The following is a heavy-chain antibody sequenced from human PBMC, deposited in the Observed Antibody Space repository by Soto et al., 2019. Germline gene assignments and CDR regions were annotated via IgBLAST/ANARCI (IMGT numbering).Heavy chain of an antibody. CDR2: ISGSGFKK. CDR3: AKNQGVELVPLATVDWFDP. CDR1: GFIFENFG. V-gene: IGHV3-23*01. Sequence: GGSLRLSCAASGFIFENFGMSWVRQAPGKGLEWISSISGSGFKKYYADSVKGRFTISRDNSKSTVYLELNNLSAEDTAVYHCAKNQGVELVPLATVDWFDPWGQGSVVT. J-gene: IGHJ5*02. D-gene: IGHD1-26*01.